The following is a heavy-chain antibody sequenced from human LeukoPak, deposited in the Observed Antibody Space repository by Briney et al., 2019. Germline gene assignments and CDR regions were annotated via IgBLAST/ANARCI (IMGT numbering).Heavy chain of an antibody. CDR1: GYTFTGYY. D-gene: IGHD5-24*01. Sequence: ASVKVSCKASGYTFTGYYMHWVRQAPGQGLEWMGWINPNSGGTNYAQKFQGRVTMTRDTSISIAYMELSRLRSDDTAVYYCARDQQPRWLIGSYYFDYWGQGTLVTVSS. CDR2: INPNSGGT. CDR3: ARDQQPRWLIGSYYFDY. V-gene: IGHV1-2*02. J-gene: IGHJ4*02.